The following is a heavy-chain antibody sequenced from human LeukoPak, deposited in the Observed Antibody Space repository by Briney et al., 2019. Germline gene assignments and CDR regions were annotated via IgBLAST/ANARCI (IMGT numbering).Heavy chain of an antibody. CDR1: RYTFTGYY. CDR2: INPNSGGT. Sequence: ASVKVSCKASRYTFTGYYMHWVRQAPGQGLEWMGWINPNSGGTNYAQKFQGRVTMTRDTSISTAYMELSRLRSDDTAVYYCARDHRTNTLYYYGSGSYLAYWGQGTLVTVSS. V-gene: IGHV1-2*02. CDR3: ARDHRTNTLYYYGSGSYLAY. J-gene: IGHJ4*02. D-gene: IGHD3-10*01.